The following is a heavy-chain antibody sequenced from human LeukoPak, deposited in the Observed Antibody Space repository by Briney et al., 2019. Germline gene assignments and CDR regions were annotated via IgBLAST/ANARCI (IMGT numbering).Heavy chain of an antibody. J-gene: IGHJ5*02. Sequence: GSSVKVSCKASGGTFSSYAIRWVRQAPGQGLECMGRIFPIFGTANYAQKFQGRVTLTTDESTSTAYIELSSVRSEDTAVYNSVIDPRFEVIGWFDQGSERTLVTVSS. V-gene: IGHV1-69*05. CDR3: VIDPRFEVIGWFDQ. CDR2: IFPIFGTA. CDR1: GGTFSSYA. D-gene: IGHD3-10*01.